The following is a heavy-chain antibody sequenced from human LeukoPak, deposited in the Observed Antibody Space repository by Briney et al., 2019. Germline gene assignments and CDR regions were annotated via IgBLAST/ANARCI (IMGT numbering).Heavy chain of an antibody. CDR3: VRDFNWGFDY. D-gene: IGHD7-27*01. Sequence: SQTLSLTCAISGDSVSSKSVSWSWIRQSPSGGLEVLGRTRYRSTWMTFYSLSVQSRMTINADTSRNHVSLRLNSVTPEDTALYYCVRDFNWGFDYWGQGTLVTASS. CDR2: TRYRSTWMT. J-gene: IGHJ4*02. CDR1: GDSVSSKSVS. V-gene: IGHV6-1*01.